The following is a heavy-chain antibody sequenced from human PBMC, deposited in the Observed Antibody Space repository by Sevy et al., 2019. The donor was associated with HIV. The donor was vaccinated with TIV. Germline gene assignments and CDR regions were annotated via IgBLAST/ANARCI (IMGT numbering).Heavy chain of an antibody. CDR1: GFTFRTHA. D-gene: IGHD6-13*01. CDR3: ARDSGYSINWYPAY. Sequence: GGSLRLSCAASGFTFRTHAMHWVRQAPGKGLEWVAVISYDGSYKSYGDSVKGRFTISRDYSKNTLYLQMISLRPEDTALYYCARDSGYSINWYPAYWGQGTLVTVSS. CDR2: ISYDGSYK. J-gene: IGHJ4*02. V-gene: IGHV3-30*03.